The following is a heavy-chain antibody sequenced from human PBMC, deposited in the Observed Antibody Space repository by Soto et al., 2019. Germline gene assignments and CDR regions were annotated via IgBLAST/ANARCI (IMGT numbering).Heavy chain of an antibody. CDR3: TRSPPGVAGRYYFDF. CDR1: RFAFSSYG. D-gene: IGHD6-6*01. J-gene: IGHJ4*02. Sequence: QVQLVESGGGVVQPGRSLRLSCAASRFAFSSYGMHWVRQTPGKGLEWVALIWYDGSNQYYADSVKGRFTISRDNSKNTLYLQMHSLRAEDTAVYFCTRSPPGVAGRYYFDFWGQGTLVTVSS. V-gene: IGHV3-33*01. CDR2: IWYDGSNQ.